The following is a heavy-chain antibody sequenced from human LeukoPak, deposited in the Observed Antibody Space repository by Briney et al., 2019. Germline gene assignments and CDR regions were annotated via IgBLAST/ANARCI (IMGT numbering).Heavy chain of an antibody. V-gene: IGHV1-46*01. CDR2: INPSGGST. J-gene: IGHJ4*02. CDR3: ARVADYDFWSGYNPFGY. CDR1: GYTFTSYY. Sequence: ASVKVSCKASGYTFTSYYMHWVRQAPGQGLEWMGIINPSGGSTSYAQKFQGRVTMTRDTSTSTVYMELSSLRSEDTAVYYCARVADYDFWSGYNPFGYWGQGTLVTVSS. D-gene: IGHD3-3*01.